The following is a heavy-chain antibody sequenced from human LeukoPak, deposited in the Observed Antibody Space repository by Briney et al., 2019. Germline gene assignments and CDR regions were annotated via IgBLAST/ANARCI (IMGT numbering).Heavy chain of an antibody. Sequence: PGGSLRLSCAASGFTFSNYAMRWVRQAPGKGLEWVSTVSVNGYSTDYADSVKGRFTISRDNSKNTVYLQMNSLRAEDTAVYYCAKDLQEMATYYFDYWGQGTLVTVSS. CDR3: AKDLQEMATYYFDY. D-gene: IGHD5-24*01. CDR2: VSVNGYST. CDR1: GFTFSNYA. V-gene: IGHV3-23*01. J-gene: IGHJ4*02.